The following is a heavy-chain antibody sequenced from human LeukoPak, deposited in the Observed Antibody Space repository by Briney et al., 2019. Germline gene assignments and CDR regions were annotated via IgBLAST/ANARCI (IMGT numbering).Heavy chain of an antibody. CDR1: GGSISSGNYY. CDR3: ASSSWYTSPAD. V-gene: IGHV4-30-2*01. CDR2: IHDTGST. Sequence: SETLSLTCTVSGGSISSGNYYWSWIRQPPGKGLEWIGYIHDTGSTYYNPSLKSRVTISIDRSENHFSLKLSSVTAADTAVYYCASSSWYTSPADWGQGTLVTVSS. J-gene: IGHJ4*02. D-gene: IGHD6-13*01.